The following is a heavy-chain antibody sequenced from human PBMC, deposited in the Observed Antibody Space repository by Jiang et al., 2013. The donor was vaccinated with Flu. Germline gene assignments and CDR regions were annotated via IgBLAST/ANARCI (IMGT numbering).Heavy chain of an antibody. J-gene: IGHJ6*02. D-gene: IGHD5-18*01. CDR3: ARRPGYSYGRYGMDV. V-gene: IGHV5-51*01. CDR2: IYPGDSDT. Sequence: QMPGKGLEWMGIIYPGDSDTRYSPSFQGQVTISADKSISTAYLQWSSLKASDTAMYYCARRPGYSYGRYGMDVWGQGTTVTVSS.